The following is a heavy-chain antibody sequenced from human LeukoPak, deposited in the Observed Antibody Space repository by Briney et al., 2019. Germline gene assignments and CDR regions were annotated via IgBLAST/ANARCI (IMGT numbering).Heavy chain of an antibody. J-gene: IGHJ4*02. CDR1: GFTFSSYE. Sequence: PGGFLRLSCAASGFTFSSYEMNWVRQAPGKGLEWVSAISASGGSTYYADSVKGRFTISRDNSKNPLYLQMNSLRAEDTAVYYCAKNMVRGVIMSSSFDYWGQGTLVTVSS. D-gene: IGHD3-10*01. CDR2: ISASGGST. V-gene: IGHV3-23*01. CDR3: AKNMVRGVIMSSSFDY.